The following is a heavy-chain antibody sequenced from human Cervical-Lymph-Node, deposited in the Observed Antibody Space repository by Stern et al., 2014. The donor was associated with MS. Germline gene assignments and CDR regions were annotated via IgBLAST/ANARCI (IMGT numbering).Heavy chain of an antibody. CDR1: GYTFTSYG. CDR3: ARDVGGSHAHFDY. J-gene: IGHJ4*02. V-gene: IGHV1-18*01. D-gene: IGHD1-26*01. CDR2: ISASNGHT. Sequence: VQLVASGAEVKKPGASVKVSCKASGYTFTSYGISWVRQAPGQGLEWMGWISASNGHTTYAPKLQGRFPMTTHTSTSTAYMELRSLRSDDTAVYYCARDVGGSHAHFDYWGQGTLVTVSS.